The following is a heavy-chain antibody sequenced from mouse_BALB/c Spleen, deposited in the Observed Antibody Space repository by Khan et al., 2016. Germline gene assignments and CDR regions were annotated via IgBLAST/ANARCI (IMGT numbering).Heavy chain of an antibody. J-gene: IGHJ4*01. Sequence: EVELVESGGGLVQPGGSLKLSCATTGFTFSDYYMYWVRQTPEKRLEWVAYINNGGGSTYYPDTVKGRFTISRDSAKNTLYLQMSRLKSEDTAMSCCARQWATVAMDYWGQGTSVTVSS. D-gene: IGHD1-1*01. CDR2: INNGGGST. CDR1: GFTFSDYY. CDR3: ARQWATVAMDY. V-gene: IGHV5-12*02.